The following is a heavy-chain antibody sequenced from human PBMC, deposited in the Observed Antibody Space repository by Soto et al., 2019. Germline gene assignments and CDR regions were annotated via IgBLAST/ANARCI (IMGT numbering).Heavy chain of an antibody. CDR2: INPSGDST. D-gene: IGHD2-15*01. J-gene: IGHJ3*02. CDR3: ARVYCSGGSCYLTSAFDI. V-gene: IGHV1-46*01. Sequence: ASVKVSCKASGYTFTSYYMHWVRQAPGQGLEWMGIINPSGDSTSYAQKFQGRVTMTRDTSTSTVYMELSSLRSEDTAVYYCARVYCSGGSCYLTSAFDIWGQGTMVTVSS. CDR1: GYTFTSYY.